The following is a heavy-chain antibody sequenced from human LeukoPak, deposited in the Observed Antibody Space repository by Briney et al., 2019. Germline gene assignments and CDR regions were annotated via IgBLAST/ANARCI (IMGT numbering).Heavy chain of an antibody. V-gene: IGHV3-23*01. CDR2: ISGSGGST. CDR3: AKAHYYDSSGPFDY. J-gene: IGHJ4*02. D-gene: IGHD3-22*01. Sequence: GGSLRLSCAASGFTFSSYAMSWVRQAPGKGLEWVSAISGSGGSTYYADSVKGRFTTSRDNSKNTLYPQMNSLRAEDTAVYYCAKAHYYDSSGPFDYWGQGTLVTVSS. CDR1: GFTFSSYA.